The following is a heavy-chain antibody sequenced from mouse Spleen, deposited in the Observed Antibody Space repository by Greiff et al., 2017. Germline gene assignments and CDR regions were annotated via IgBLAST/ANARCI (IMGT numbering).Heavy chain of an antibody. V-gene: IGHV1-82*01. J-gene: IGHJ4*01. CDR1: GYAFSSSW. CDR2: IYPGDGAT. Sequence: QVQLQQSGPELVKPGASVKISCKASGYAFSSSWMNWVKQRPGKGLEWIGRIYPGDGATNYNGKFKGKATLTADKSSSTAYMQLSSLTSEDSAVYFCARGDYGNPPYYAMDYWGQGTSVTVSS. D-gene: IGHD2-1*01. CDR3: ARGDYGNPPYYAMDY.